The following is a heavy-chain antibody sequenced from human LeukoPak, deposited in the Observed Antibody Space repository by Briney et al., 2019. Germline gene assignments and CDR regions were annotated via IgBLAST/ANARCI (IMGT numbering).Heavy chain of an antibody. J-gene: IGHJ5*02. CDR3: ARMYYDYVWGSYSLGWFDP. CDR1: GGSISSYY. D-gene: IGHD3-16*01. Sequence: PSETLSLTCTVSGGSISSYYWSWIRQPPGKGLEWIGYIYYSGSTNYNPSLKSRVTISVDTSENQFSLKLSSVTAADTAVYYCARMYYDYVWGSYSLGWFDPWGQGTLVTVSS. CDR2: IYYSGST. V-gene: IGHV4-59*01.